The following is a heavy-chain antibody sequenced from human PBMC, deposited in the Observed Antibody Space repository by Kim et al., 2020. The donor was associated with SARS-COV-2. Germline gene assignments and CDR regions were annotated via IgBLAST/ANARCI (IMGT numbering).Heavy chain of an antibody. J-gene: IGHJ5*02. CDR1: GYTFSSYG. V-gene: IGHV1-18*01. Sequence: ASVKVSCKASGYTFSSYGITWVRQAPGQGLEWMGWISPYNGNTHYAQKFQDRVTMTTDTSTSTVYMELRSLRSDDTAVYYCARWDVLVRGSYQDRINWFDPWGQGTLVTVSS. D-gene: IGHD3-10*01. CDR2: ISPYNGNT. CDR3: ARWDVLVRGSYQDRINWFDP.